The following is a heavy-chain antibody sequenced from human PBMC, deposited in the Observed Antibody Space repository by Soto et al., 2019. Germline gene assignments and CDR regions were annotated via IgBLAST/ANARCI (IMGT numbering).Heavy chain of an antibody. J-gene: IGHJ6*02. V-gene: IGHV3-23*01. CDR1: GFTFSSYA. CDR3: AKGARRISGRPGDYYYYYYGMDV. CDR2: ISGSGGST. Sequence: GGSLRLSCAASGFTFSSYAMSWVRQAPGKGLEWVSAISGSGGSTYYADSVKGRFTISRDNSKNTLYLQMNSLRAEDTAVYYCAKGARRISGRPGDYYYYYYGMDVWGQGTTVTVSS. D-gene: IGHD3-10*01.